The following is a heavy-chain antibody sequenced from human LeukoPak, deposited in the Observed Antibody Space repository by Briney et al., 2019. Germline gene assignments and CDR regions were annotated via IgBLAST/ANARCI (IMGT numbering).Heavy chain of an antibody. CDR1: GGTFSSYA. V-gene: IGHV1-18*01. CDR2: ISAYNGNT. Sequence: GASVKVSCKASGGTFSSYAISWVRQAPGQGLEWMGWISAYNGNTNYAQKLQGRVTMTTDTSTSTAYMELRSLRSDDTAVYYCARVEGSSFFLDYYYYMDVWGKGTTVTISS. CDR3: ARVEGSSFFLDYYYYMDV. D-gene: IGHD6-13*01. J-gene: IGHJ6*03.